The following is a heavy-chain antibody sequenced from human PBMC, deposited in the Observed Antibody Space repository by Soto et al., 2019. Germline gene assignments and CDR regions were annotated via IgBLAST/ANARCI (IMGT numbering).Heavy chain of an antibody. CDR3: ARDRLSLGEQQLVQYWIDP. V-gene: IGHV3-33*01. D-gene: IGHD6-13*01. CDR2: IWYDGSNK. J-gene: IGHJ5*02. CDR1: GFTFSSYG. Sequence: TGGSLRLSCAASGFTFSSYGMHWVRQAPGKGLEWVAVIWYDGSNKYYADSVKGRFTISRDNSKNTLYLQMNSLRAEDTAVYYCARDRLSLGEQQLVQYWIDPWGQGTLVTSPQ.